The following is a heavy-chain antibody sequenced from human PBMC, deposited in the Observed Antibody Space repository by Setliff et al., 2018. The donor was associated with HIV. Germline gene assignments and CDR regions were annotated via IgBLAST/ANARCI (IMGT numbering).Heavy chain of an antibody. J-gene: IGHJ4*02. CDR1: GYTFTGYY. V-gene: IGHV1-2*02. Sequence: GASVKVSCKASGYTFTGYYIHWVRQAPGQGLEWMGWINPNSGDTNYAQRFRGRVTMTRDTSISTAYMELSRLRSDDTAVYYCARDLFTVPSREGYDYWGQGTLVTVSS. CDR2: INPNSGDT. CDR3: ARDLFTVPSREGYDY. D-gene: IGHD1-26*01.